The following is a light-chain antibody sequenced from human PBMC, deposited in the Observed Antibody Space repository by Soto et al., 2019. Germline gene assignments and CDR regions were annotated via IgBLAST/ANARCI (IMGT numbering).Light chain of an antibody. Sequence: QSALTQPASVSGSPGQAITISCSGTSSDVGAFNYVSWYQQHPGKAPKLMIYDVSNRPSGVSNRFSGSKSGNTASLTISGLRAEDEAAYYCTSYTSNNTYVFGTGTKVTVL. V-gene: IGLV2-14*03. CDR1: SSDVGAFNY. CDR2: DVS. J-gene: IGLJ1*01. CDR3: TSYTSNNTYV.